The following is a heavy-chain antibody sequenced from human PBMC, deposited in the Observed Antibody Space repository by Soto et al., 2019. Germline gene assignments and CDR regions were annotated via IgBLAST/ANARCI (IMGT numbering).Heavy chain of an antibody. D-gene: IGHD3-9*01. CDR1: GGSISSYY. V-gene: IGHV4-59*08. CDR2: IYYSGST. J-gene: IGHJ4*02. Sequence: SETLSLTCTVSGGSISSYYWSWIRQPPGKGLEWIGYIYYSGSTNYNPSLKSRVTISVDTSKNQFSLKLSSVTAADTAVYYCARHPHYDILTGEPYYFDYWGQGTLVTVPS. CDR3: ARHPHYDILTGEPYYFDY.